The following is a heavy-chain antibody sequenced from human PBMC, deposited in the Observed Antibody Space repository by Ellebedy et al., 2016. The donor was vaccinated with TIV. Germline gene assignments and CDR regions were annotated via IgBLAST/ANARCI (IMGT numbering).Heavy chain of an antibody. CDR2: ISYDGSSK. Sequence: PGGSLRLSCVASGLIFSSYGMHWVRQAPGKGLEWVAVISYDGSSKYYADSVKGRFTISRDSSKNTLYLQMNSLRVEDTAVYYCESASGSYGGDYWGQGTLVTVSS. V-gene: IGHV3-30*03. D-gene: IGHD3-10*01. CDR3: ESASGSYGGDY. CDR1: GLIFSSYG. J-gene: IGHJ4*02.